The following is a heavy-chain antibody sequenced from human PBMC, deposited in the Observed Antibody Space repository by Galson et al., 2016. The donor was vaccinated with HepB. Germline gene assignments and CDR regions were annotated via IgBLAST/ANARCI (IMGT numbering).Heavy chain of an antibody. CDR2: FYQSGSI. Sequence: ETLSLTCTVSGGSISSYYWSWIRQPPGKGLEWLGYFYQSGSIDYNPSLKGRVSISLDTSKNQVSLRLNSVTSADTAVYFCARGYSSSWYGGRFLNYWGQGTLVTVSS. V-gene: IGHV4-59*01. CDR3: ARGYSSSWYGGRFLNY. D-gene: IGHD6-13*01. J-gene: IGHJ4*02. CDR1: GGSISSYY.